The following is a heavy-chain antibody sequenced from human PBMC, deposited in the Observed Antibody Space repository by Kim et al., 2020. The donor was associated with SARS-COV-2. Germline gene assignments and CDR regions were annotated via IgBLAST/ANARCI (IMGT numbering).Heavy chain of an antibody. J-gene: IGHJ4*02. CDR3: ARDGDTSGHYSAFDY. Sequence: GGSLRLSCAASGFTFSNYGMHWVRQAPGKGLEWVAVLYYHGRDKYYADSVKGRFTISRDISKNTLYLQMNSLRDEDTAVYYCARDGDTSGHYSAFDYWGQGTLVAVSS. V-gene: IGHV3-33*08. D-gene: IGHD3-22*01. CDR1: GFTFSNYG. CDR2: LYYHGRDK.